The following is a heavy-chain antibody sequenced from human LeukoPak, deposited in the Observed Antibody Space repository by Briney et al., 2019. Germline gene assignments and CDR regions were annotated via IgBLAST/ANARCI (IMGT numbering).Heavy chain of an antibody. Sequence: SETLSLTCTVSGGSISSISYYWGWIRQSPGTGPEWIGSIYYSLSTYYNPSLKSRVTISMDTSKNQFSLKPYSVTAADTAMYYCVRDEHLYCSGGSCYRQGFWFDPWGQGTLVTVSS. J-gene: IGHJ5*02. CDR1: GGSISSISYY. V-gene: IGHV4-39*07. D-gene: IGHD2-15*01. CDR3: VRDEHLYCSGGSCYRQGFWFDP. CDR2: IYYSLST.